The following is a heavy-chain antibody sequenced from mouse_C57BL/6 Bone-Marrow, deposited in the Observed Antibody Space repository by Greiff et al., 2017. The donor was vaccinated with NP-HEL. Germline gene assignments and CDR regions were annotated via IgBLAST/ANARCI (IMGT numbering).Heavy chain of an antibody. Sequence: VQLKESVAELVRPGASVKLSCTASGFNIKNTYMHWVKQRPEQGLEWIGRIDPANGNTKYAPKFQGKATITADTSSNTAYLQLSSLTSEDTAIYYCARGGAVVAEPYWYFDVWGTGTTVTVSS. CDR1: GFNIKNTY. CDR3: ARGGAVVAEPYWYFDV. CDR2: IDPANGNT. V-gene: IGHV14-3*01. J-gene: IGHJ1*03. D-gene: IGHD1-1*01.